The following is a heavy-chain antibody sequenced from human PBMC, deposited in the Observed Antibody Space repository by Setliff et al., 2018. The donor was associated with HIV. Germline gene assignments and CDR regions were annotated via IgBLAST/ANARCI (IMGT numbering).Heavy chain of an antibody. CDR3: ARGAPGFLEWRADYYYMDV. Sequence: ASVKVSCKASGYPLTGYYLHWVRQAPGQGLEWMGWINPNSGGTNYAQKFQGRVTMTRDTSITTAYMDLSRLASDDTAVYYCARGAPGFLEWRADYYYMDVWGNGTTVTVSS. D-gene: IGHD3-3*01. V-gene: IGHV1-2*02. CDR1: GYPLTGYY. J-gene: IGHJ6*03. CDR2: INPNSGGT.